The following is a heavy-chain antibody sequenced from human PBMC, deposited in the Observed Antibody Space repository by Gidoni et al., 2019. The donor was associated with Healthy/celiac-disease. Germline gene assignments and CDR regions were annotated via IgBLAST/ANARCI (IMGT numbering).Heavy chain of an antibody. D-gene: IGHD2-2*01. CDR3: AESPLGYCSSTSCYRANPRFDP. Sequence: QVQLVQSGAEVKKPGSSVKVSCKASGGTFSSYAISWVRQAPGQVLEWMGGIIPLFGTANYAQKFQGRVTITADKSTSTAYMELSSLRSEDTAVYYCAESPLGYCSSTSCYRANPRFDPWGQGTLVTVSS. CDR1: GGTFSSYA. CDR2: IIPLFGTA. V-gene: IGHV1-69*06. J-gene: IGHJ5*02.